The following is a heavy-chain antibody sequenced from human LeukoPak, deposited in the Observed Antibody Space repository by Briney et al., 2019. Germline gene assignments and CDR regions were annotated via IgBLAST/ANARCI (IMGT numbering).Heavy chain of an antibody. CDR1: GGSVSSGTYY. D-gene: IGHD3-10*01. V-gene: IGHV4-61*01. Sequence: LETPSLTCTVSGGSVSSGTYYWSWIRQAPGKGLEWIGFIYYTGNSNYVPSLKSRVTMSVDTSKNQFSLRLTSVTAADTAVYYCARGTNYYGSGDYWGQGTLVTVSS. CDR3: ARGTNYYGSGDY. J-gene: IGHJ4*02. CDR2: IYYTGNS.